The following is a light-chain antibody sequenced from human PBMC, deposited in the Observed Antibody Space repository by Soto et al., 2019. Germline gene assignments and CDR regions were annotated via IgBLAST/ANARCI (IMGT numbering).Light chain of an antibody. J-gene: IGLJ3*02. Sequence: QSVLTQPPSVSGAPGQRVTISCTGSSSNIGAGYDVHWYQQLPGTAPKLLIYGNSNRPSGVPDRFSGSKSGTSASLAITGLQAEDEADYYCQSYDSSLSGPSYVFGGGTKLTVL. CDR1: SSNIGAGYD. CDR2: GNS. V-gene: IGLV1-40*01. CDR3: QSYDSSLSGPSYV.